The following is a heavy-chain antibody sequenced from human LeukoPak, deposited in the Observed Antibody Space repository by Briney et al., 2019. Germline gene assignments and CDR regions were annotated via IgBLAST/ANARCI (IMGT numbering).Heavy chain of an antibody. CDR2: IKSKTDGGTT. V-gene: IGHV3-15*01. CDR3: AKDQPAAYFDY. CDR1: GFTFSNAW. J-gene: IGHJ4*02. D-gene: IGHD2-2*01. Sequence: GGSLRLSCAASGFTFSNAWMSWVRQAPGKGLEWVGRIKSKTDGGTTDYAAPVKGRFTISRDNSKNTLYLQMNSLRAEDTAVYYCAKDQPAAYFDYWGQGSLVTVSS.